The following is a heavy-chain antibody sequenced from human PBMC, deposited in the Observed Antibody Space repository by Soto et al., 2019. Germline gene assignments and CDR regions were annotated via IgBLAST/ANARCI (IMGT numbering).Heavy chain of an antibody. V-gene: IGHV1-8*01. CDR2: MNPNSGNT. CDR1: GYTFTSYD. J-gene: IGHJ5*02. D-gene: IGHD2-15*01. CDR3: ARKMSSSCGLVWFDP. Sequence: ASVKVSCKASGYTFTSYDINWVRQATGQGLEWMGWMNPNSGNTGYAQKFQGRVTMTRNTSISTAYMELSSLRSEDTAVYYCARKMSSSCGLVWFDPWGQGTLVTVSS.